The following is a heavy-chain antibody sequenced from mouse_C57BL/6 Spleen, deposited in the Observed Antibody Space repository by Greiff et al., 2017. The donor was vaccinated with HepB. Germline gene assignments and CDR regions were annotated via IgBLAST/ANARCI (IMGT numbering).Heavy chain of an antibody. Sequence: EVQLQQSGPELVKPGASVKIPCKASGYKFTDYNMDWVKQSHGKSLEWIGDINPNNGGTIYNQKFKGKATLTVDKSSSTAYMELRSLTSEDTAVYYCARRYSNYYSWFAYWGQGTLVTVSA. D-gene: IGHD2-5*01. CDR1: GYKFTDYN. CDR2: INPNNGGT. CDR3: ARRYSNYYSWFAY. V-gene: IGHV1-18*01. J-gene: IGHJ3*01.